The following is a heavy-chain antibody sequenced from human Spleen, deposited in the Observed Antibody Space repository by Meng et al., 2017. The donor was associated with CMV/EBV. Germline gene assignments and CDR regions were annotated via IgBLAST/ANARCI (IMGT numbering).Heavy chain of an antibody. CDR3: ARGGMYASSWFDS. J-gene: IGHJ5*01. V-gene: IGHV4-59*01. CDR1: GGSISSDY. Sequence: SETLSLTCIVSGGSISSDYWSWIRQPPGKGLEWIGYIYYSATSNYNPSLKSRVTISVDTSKNQFSLKLSSVTAADTAVYYCARGGMYASSWFDSWGQGTLVTVSP. D-gene: IGHD2-8*01. CDR2: IYYSATS.